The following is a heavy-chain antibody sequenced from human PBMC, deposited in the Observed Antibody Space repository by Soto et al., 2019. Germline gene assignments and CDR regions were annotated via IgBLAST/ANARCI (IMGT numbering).Heavy chain of an antibody. CDR2: TYYRSNWRH. J-gene: IGHJ4*02. D-gene: IGHD6-19*01. Sequence: SQTLSLTCAISGDSVSSNTAAWNWIRSSPSRGLEWLGRTYYRSNWRHDYAVSVKSRITVNPDTSNNHFSLQLNSVTPDDTAVYYCARGVACRGFDLWGKGTLVTVS. CDR1: GDSVSSNTAA. CDR3: ARGVACRGFDL. V-gene: IGHV6-1*01.